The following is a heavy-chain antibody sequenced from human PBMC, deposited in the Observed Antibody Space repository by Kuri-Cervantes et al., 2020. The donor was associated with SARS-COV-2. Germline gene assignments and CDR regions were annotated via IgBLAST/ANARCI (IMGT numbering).Heavy chain of an antibody. J-gene: IGHJ6*02. CDR1: GYTFTGYY. CDR2: INPNSGGT. D-gene: IGHD3-10*01. V-gene: IGHV1-2*04. Sequence: ASVKVSCKASGYTFTGYYIHWVRQAPGQGLEWMGWINPNSGGTNYAQKFQGWVTMTRDTSINTAYMELSRLRSDDTAAYYCARARVRGLITAYYYYGMDVWGQGTTVTVSS. CDR3: ARARVRGLITAYYYYGMDV.